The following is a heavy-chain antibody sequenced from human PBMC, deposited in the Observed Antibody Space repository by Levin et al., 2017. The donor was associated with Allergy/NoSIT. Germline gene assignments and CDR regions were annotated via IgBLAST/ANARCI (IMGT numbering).Heavy chain of an antibody. J-gene: IGHJ6*02. CDR3: ARADGYNSGWYGYYYYGMDV. D-gene: IGHD6-19*01. V-gene: IGHV3-66*01. CDR1: GFSVSSNY. CDR2: IYSGGDT. Sequence: SCAASGFSVSSNYMTWVRQAPGKGLEWVSVIYSGGDTYYGDSVKGRFTISRDDSKNTLYPQMNSLRVEDTAVYYCARADGYNSGWYGYYYYGMDVWGQGTTVTVSS.